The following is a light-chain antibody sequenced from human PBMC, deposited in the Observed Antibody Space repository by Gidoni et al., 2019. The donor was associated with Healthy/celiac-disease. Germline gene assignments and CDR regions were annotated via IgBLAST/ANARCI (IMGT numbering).Light chain of an antibody. Sequence: SYVLTQPPSVSVAPGQTARITWGGNNMGSKSVHWYQQKPGQAPVLVVYDASDRPSGVPEGFSGSNSGNTAALTISRVEAGDEADYYCQVWDSSSDPKWVFGGGTKVTGL. J-gene: IGLJ3*02. V-gene: IGLV3-21*02. CDR3: QVWDSSSDPKWV. CDR2: DAS. CDR1: NMGSKS.